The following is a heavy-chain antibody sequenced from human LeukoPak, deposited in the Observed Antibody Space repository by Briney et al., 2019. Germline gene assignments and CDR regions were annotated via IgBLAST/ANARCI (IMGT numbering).Heavy chain of an antibody. V-gene: IGHV4-39*07. D-gene: IGHD5-18*01. CDR1: GGSISSGGYY. Sequence: PSGTLSLTCTVSGGSISSGGYYWSWIRQPPGKGLEWIGEINHSGSTNYNPSLKSRVTISVDTSKNQFSLKLSSVTAADTAVYYCARVKLTTWIQLWLRAFDIWGQGTMVTVSS. J-gene: IGHJ3*02. CDR2: INHSGST. CDR3: ARVKLTTWIQLWLRAFDI.